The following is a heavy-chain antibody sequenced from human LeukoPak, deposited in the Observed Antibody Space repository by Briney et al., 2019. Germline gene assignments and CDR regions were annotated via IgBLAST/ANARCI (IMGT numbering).Heavy chain of an antibody. D-gene: IGHD6-13*01. CDR3: ARAGIAAAGNRWFDP. Sequence: SETLSLTCAVSGGSISSYYWSWIRQPPGKGLEWIGYVYYSGSTNYNPSLKSRVTISVDTSKNQFSLKLSSVTAADTAVYYCARAGIAAAGNRWFDPWGQGTLVTVSS. CDR1: GGSISSYY. V-gene: IGHV4-59*01. CDR2: VYYSGST. J-gene: IGHJ5*02.